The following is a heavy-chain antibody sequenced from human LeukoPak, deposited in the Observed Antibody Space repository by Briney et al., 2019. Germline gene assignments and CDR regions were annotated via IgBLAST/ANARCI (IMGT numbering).Heavy chain of an antibody. V-gene: IGHV1-46*01. CDR3: ATDSSRSSWSYYYYGMDV. CDR1: GYTFTSYY. Sequence: ASVKVSCKASGYTFTSYYMHWVRQAPGQGLEWMGIINPSGGSTSYAQKFQGRVTMTRDTSTSTVYMELSSLRSEDTAVYYCATDSSRSSWSYYYYGMDVWGQGTTVTVSS. D-gene: IGHD6-13*01. J-gene: IGHJ6*02. CDR2: INPSGGST.